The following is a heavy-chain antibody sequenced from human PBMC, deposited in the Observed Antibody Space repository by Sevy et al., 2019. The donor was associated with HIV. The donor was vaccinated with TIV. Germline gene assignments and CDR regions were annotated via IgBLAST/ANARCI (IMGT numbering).Heavy chain of an antibody. D-gene: IGHD3-9*01. CDR3: AKDEDYEILTGPRNA. J-gene: IGHJ5*02. Sequence: GGSLRLSCAASGFTFSRHAMSWVRQAPGKGLEWVSGISGSGGSTYYADSVKGQITISRDNHKSMLHLHMNSLRAEDTSVYYCAKDEDYEILTGPRNAWGQGTLVTVSS. V-gene: IGHV3-23*01. CDR1: GFTFSRHA. CDR2: ISGSGGST.